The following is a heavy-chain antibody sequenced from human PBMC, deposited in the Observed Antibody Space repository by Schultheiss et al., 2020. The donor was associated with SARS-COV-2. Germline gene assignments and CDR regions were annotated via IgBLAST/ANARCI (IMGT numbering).Heavy chain of an antibody. V-gene: IGHV3-NL1*01. CDR3: AKGGGYGTTDY. Sequence: GGSLRLSCAASGFTFSSYAMHWVRQAPGKGLEWVSVIYSGGSTYYADSVKGRFTISRDNAKNSLYLQMNSLRAEDTALYYCAKGGGYGTTDYWGQGTLVTVSS. J-gene: IGHJ4*02. CDR1: GFTFSSYA. D-gene: IGHD1-14*01. CDR2: IYSGGST.